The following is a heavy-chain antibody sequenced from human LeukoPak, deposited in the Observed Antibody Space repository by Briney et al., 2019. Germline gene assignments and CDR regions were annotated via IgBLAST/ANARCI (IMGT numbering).Heavy chain of an antibody. J-gene: IGHJ4*01. V-gene: IGHV3-73*01. CDR1: GFIFSDSA. CDR3: TSPAHDFDFWSGYYSV. D-gene: IGHD3-3*01. CDR2: IRSKANSDET. Sequence: GGSLTLSCTVSGFIFSDSAIHWVRQAAGKGLEWVGRIRSKANSDETAYAASVKGRFTISRDDSKDTAYLQMHSLKPEDAAVYHCTSPAHDFDFWSGYYSVWGRGAQVTVSS.